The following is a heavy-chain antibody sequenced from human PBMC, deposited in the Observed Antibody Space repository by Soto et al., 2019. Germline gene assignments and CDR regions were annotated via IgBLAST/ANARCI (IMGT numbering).Heavy chain of an antibody. D-gene: IGHD2-2*01. V-gene: IGHV1-69*13. J-gene: IGHJ6*02. CDR1: GGTFSSYA. CDR3: ARARGHCSSTSCRTYYYYYYGMDV. Sequence: GASVKVSCKASGGTFSSYAISWVRQAPGQGLEWMGGIIPIFGTANYAQKFQGRVTITADESTSTAYMELSSLRSEDTAVYYCARARGHCSSTSCRTYYYYYYGMDVWGQGTTVTVSS. CDR2: IIPIFGTA.